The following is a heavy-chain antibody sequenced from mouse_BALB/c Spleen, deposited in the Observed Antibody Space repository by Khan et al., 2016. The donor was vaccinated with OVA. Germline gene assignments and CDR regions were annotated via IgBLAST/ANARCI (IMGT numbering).Heavy chain of an antibody. Sequence: QIQLVQSGPELKKPGETVKISCKASGYNFTNYGMNWVKQAPGKGLKWMGWINTYTGEPTYADDFKGRFAFSLETSSLTAYLQSNNLQNKDTATFFCARPPYFSYVMCYWGQGTSVTVSS. V-gene: IGHV9-3-1*01. D-gene: IGHD2-10*01. CDR3: ARPPYFSYVMCY. CDR2: INTYTGEP. CDR1: GYNFTNYG. J-gene: IGHJ4*01.